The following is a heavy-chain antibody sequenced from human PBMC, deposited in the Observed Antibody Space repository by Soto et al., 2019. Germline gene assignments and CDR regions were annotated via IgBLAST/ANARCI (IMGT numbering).Heavy chain of an antibody. CDR1: GFTFSSYG. J-gene: IGHJ4*02. V-gene: IGHV3-33*01. CDR3: ARDADLAVXDYYFHY. D-gene: IGHD6-19*01. Sequence: SLRLSCAASGFTFSSYGMHWVRQAPGKGLEWVAVIWYDGSNKYYADSVKGRFTISRDNSKNTLYLQMNSLRAEDTAVYYCARDADLAVXDYYFHYWGPGTLVTVFS. CDR2: IWYDGSNK.